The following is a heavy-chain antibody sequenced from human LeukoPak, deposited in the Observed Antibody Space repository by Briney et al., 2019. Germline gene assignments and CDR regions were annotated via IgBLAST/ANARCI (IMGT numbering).Heavy chain of an antibody. CDR2: ISRSSSTI. CDR1: GFTFSSYS. J-gene: IGHJ4*02. V-gene: IGHV3-48*01. D-gene: IGHD3-10*01. Sequence: PGGSLRLSCAASGFTFSSYSMNWVRQAPGKGLEWVSYISRSSSTIYYADSVKGRFTISRDNAKNSLYLQMNSLRAEDTAVYYCARGTTYYYGSGNDYWGQGTLVTVSS. CDR3: ARGTTYYYGSGNDY.